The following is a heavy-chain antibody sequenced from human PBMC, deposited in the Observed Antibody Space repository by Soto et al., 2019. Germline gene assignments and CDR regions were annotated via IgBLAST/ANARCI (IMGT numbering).Heavy chain of an antibody. J-gene: IGHJ4*02. Sequence: VVSLRRSCQSSVFNFYNYFMHWFLQAPGNWLEWVAVITYDGSFQYYADSVKGRFTISRYNSKNTLFLHLNTLKPEDTDVYHCAKDRVAGHFYNTIGLWGKGTLV. CDR1: VFNFYNYF. CDR3: AKDRVAGHFYNTIGL. V-gene: IGHV3-30*18. D-gene: IGHD6-19*01. CDR2: ITYDGSFQ.